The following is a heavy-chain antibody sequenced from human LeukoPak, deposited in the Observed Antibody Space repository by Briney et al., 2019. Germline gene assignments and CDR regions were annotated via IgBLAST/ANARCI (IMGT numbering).Heavy chain of an antibody. CDR1: GGSFSGYY. D-gene: IGHD3-10*01. Sequence: PSETLSLTCVAYGGSFSGYYWSWIRQPAGKGLEWIGRIYTSGSTNYNPSLKSRVTISVDTSKNQFSLKLSSVTAADTAVYYCARGTDIRGYYFDYWGQGTLVTVSS. J-gene: IGHJ4*02. CDR2: IYTSGST. V-gene: IGHV4-59*10. CDR3: ARGTDIRGYYFDY.